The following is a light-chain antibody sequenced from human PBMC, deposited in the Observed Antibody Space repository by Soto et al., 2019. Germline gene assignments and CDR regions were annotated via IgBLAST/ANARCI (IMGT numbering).Light chain of an antibody. CDR2: KAS. CDR3: QQYNSYSVT. CDR1: QSISSW. J-gene: IGKJ1*01. Sequence: DIQMTQSPSTLSASVGDRVTITCRASQSISSWFAWYQQKPGKAPKLLIYKASSLESGVPLRFSGSGSGTEFTLTISSLQPDDFATYYCQQYNSYSVTFGQGTKVEIK. V-gene: IGKV1-5*03.